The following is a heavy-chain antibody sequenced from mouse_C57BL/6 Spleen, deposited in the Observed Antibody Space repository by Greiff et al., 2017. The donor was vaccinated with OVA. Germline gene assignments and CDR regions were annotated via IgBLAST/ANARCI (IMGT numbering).Heavy chain of an antibody. D-gene: IGHD2-4*01. V-gene: IGHV1-82*01. CDR3: AKEGLRRTAWFAY. CDR1: GYAFSSSW. CDR2: IYPGDGDT. Sequence: QVQLQQSGPELVKPGASVKISCKASGYAFSSSWMNWVKQRPGKGLEWIGRIYPGDGDTNYNGKFTGKATLTADKSSSTAYMQLSSLTSADSAVYFCAKEGLRRTAWFAYWGQGTLVTVSA. J-gene: IGHJ3*01.